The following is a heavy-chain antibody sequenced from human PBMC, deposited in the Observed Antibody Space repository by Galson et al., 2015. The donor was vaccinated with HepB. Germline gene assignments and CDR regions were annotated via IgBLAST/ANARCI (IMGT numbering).Heavy chain of an antibody. CDR2: MSWNSGSM. CDR1: GFTFDDHA. Sequence: SLRLSCAASGFTFDDHAMHWVRQAPGKGLEWVSGMSWNSGSMGYADSVKDRFTISRDNAKNSLYLQMNSLRVEDTALYYCAKDSSNYYYDSSGHFDYWGQGTLVTVSS. V-gene: IGHV3-9*01. CDR3: AKDSSNYYYDSSGHFDY. J-gene: IGHJ4*02. D-gene: IGHD3-22*01.